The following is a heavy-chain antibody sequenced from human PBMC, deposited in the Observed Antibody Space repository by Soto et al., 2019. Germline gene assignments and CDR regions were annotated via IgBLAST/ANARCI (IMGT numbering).Heavy chain of an antibody. CDR1: GGSISSGGYY. CDR3: ARARGFGELLFFWFDP. J-gene: IGHJ5*02. CDR2: IYYSGST. D-gene: IGHD3-10*01. Sequence: SETLSLTCTVSGGSISSGGYYWSWIRQHPGKGLEWIGYIYYSGSTYYNPSLKSRVTISVDTSKNQFSLKLSSVTAADTAVYYCARARGFGELLFFWFDPWGQGTLVTVSS. V-gene: IGHV4-31*03.